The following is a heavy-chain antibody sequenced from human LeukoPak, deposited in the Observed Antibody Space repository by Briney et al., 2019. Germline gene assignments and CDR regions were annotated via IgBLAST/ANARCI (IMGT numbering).Heavy chain of an antibody. Sequence: ASLRVSSKASGYTFTDDYMHWVRQAPGQGLEWMGWINPNSGDTNYGQKFQGRVTMTRDTSISIAYMELSRLRSDDTAVYYCARADSDAFDIWGQGTMVTVSS. V-gene: IGHV1-2*02. J-gene: IGHJ3*02. CDR3: ARADSDAFDI. CDR2: INPNSGDT. CDR1: GYTFTDDY.